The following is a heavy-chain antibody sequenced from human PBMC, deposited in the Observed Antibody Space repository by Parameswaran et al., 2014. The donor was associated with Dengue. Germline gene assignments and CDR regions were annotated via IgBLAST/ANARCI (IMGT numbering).Heavy chain of an antibody. J-gene: IGHJ3*02. CDR2: IIPIFGTA. CDR3: ARRGYSYDDWGAFDI. V-gene: IGHV1-69*01. Sequence: WVRQAPGQGLEWMGGIIPIFGTANYAQKFQGRVTITADESTSTAYMELSSLRSEDTAVYYCARRGYSYDDWGAFDIWAKGQCHRLL. D-gene: IGHD5-18*01.